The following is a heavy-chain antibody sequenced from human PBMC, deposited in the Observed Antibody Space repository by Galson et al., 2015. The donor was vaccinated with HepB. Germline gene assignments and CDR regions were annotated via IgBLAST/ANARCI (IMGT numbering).Heavy chain of an antibody. J-gene: IGHJ3*02. Sequence: SKTLSLTCTVSGGSISSYYWSWIRQPPGKGLEWIGYIYYSGSTNYNPSLKSRVTISVDTSKNQFSLKLSSVTAADTAVYYCARVGVVLWFGESKAGAFDTWGQGTMVTVSS. D-gene: IGHD3-10*01. CDR1: GGSISSYY. CDR3: ARVGVVLWFGESKAGAFDT. V-gene: IGHV4-59*01. CDR2: IYYSGST.